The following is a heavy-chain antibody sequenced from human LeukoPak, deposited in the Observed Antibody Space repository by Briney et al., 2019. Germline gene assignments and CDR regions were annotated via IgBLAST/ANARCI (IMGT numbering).Heavy chain of an antibody. CDR3: ARQTSTTSVDY. J-gene: IGHJ4*02. CDR1: GGSISSGSYD. Sequence: SETLSLTCTVSGGSISSGSYDWSWLRQPAGKGLQWIVRIYTSGSTNYNPSLKSRVPISVDTSKNQFSLNLSSVTAADTAVYYCARQTSTTSVDYWGQGTLVTVSS. CDR2: IYTSGST. D-gene: IGHD2-2*01. V-gene: IGHV4-61*02.